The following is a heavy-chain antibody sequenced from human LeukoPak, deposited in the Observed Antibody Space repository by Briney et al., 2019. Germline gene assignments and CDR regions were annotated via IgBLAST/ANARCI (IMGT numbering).Heavy chain of an antibody. CDR2: IYYSGDS. CDR3: ARLQDYYDSSGWGYFDL. Sequence: KTSETLSLTCTVSGGSISRSSYYWGWIRQPPGKGLECIGSIYYSGDSYYNPSLKSRVTISVDTSKNQFSLKLSSVTAADTAVYYRARLQDYYDSSGWGYFDLWGRGTLVTVSS. D-gene: IGHD3-22*01. V-gene: IGHV4-39*01. J-gene: IGHJ2*01. CDR1: GGSISRSSYY.